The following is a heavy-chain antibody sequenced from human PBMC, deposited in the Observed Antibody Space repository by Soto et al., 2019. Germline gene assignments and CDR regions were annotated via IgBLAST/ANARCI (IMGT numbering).Heavy chain of an antibody. D-gene: IGHD3-10*01. CDR3: ASLITMDGELDY. J-gene: IGHJ4*02. Sequence: SETLSLTCTVSGGSISSSSYYWGWIRQPPGKGLEWIGSIYHSGSTNYNPSLKSRVTISVDKSKNQFSLKLSSVTAADTAVYYCASLITMDGELDYWGQGTLVTVSS. CDR2: IYHSGST. CDR1: GGSISSSSYY. V-gene: IGHV4-39*07.